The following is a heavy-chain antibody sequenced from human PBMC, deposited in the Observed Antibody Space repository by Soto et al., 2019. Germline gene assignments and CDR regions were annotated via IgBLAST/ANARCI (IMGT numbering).Heavy chain of an antibody. V-gene: IGHV1-69*12. D-gene: IGHD6-19*01. Sequence: QVQLVQSGAEVKKPGSSVKVSCKASGGTFSSYAISWVRQAPGQGLEWMGGIIPIFGTANYAQKFQGRVTITADESTSTAYMELRSLRSEDTAVYYCARSGYSSGWYETYYYYGMDVWGQGTTVTVSS. J-gene: IGHJ6*02. CDR1: GGTFSSYA. CDR3: ARSGYSSGWYETYYYYGMDV. CDR2: IIPIFGTA.